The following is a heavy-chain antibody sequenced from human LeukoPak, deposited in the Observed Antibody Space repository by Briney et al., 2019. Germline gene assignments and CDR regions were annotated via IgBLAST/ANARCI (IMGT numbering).Heavy chain of an antibody. CDR1: GYNFITYA. CDR2: INPYHGKT. J-gene: IGHJ4*02. CDR3: ARDRIATAVLDY. D-gene: IGHD6-13*01. V-gene: IGHV1-18*01. Sequence: ASVKVSCKASGYNFITYAFSWVRQAPGQGLEWMAWINPYHGKTKYAQKFQGRVTLTTDTSTSTAHMELRSLSSDDTAVYFCARDRIATAVLDYWGQGTLVTVSS.